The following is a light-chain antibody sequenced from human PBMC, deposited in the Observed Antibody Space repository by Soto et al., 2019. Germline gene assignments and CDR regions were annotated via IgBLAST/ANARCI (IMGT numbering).Light chain of an antibody. CDR3: QQSYSMPYA. CDR1: QTTNNY. J-gene: IGKJ3*01. Sequence: DIQMTQSPSSLSASVGDRVTITCRASQTTNNYLNWYQLKPGKAPKLLIYAASTLQTGVPSRFTGSGSGTDFTLTIISLQPEYYANYFCQQSYSMPYAFGPRTKVNIK. CDR2: AAS. V-gene: IGKV1-39*01.